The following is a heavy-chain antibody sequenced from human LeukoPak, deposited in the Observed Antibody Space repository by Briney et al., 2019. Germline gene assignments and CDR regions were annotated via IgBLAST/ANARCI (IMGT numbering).Heavy chain of an antibody. V-gene: IGHV4-39*01. J-gene: IGHJ4*02. CDR3: ARHRSGWLQSSFDY. CDR1: GGSISSSSYY. CDR2: IYYSGSS. D-gene: IGHD5-24*01. Sequence: SETLSLTCTVSGGSISSSSYYWGWIRQPPGKGLEWIRSIYYSGSSFDNPALKSRVTISVDTSKNQFSLKLGSVTAADTAVYYCARHRSGWLQSSFDYWGQGTLVTVSS.